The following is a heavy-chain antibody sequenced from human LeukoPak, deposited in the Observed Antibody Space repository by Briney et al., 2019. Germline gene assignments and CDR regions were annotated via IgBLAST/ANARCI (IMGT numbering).Heavy chain of an antibody. J-gene: IGHJ4*02. CDR3: AREAPMLRFLEWLPKPIDY. V-gene: IGHV4-38-2*02. Sequence: SETLSLTCTVSGYSISSGYYWGWIRQPPGKGLEWIGSIYHSGSTYYNPSLKSRVTISVDTSKNQFSLKLSSVTAADTAVYYCAREAPMLRFLEWLPKPIDYWGQGTLVTVSS. D-gene: IGHD3-3*01. CDR1: GYSISSGYY. CDR2: IYHSGST.